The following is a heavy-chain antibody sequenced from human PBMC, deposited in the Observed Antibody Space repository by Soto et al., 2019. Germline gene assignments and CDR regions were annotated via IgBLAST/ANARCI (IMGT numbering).Heavy chain of an antibody. CDR3: ARGWHFIAVAGLTYYYYGMDV. V-gene: IGHV1-8*01. J-gene: IGHJ6*02. CDR1: GYTFTSYD. D-gene: IGHD6-19*01. Sequence: ASVKVSCKASGYTFTSYDINWVRQATGQGLEWMGWMNPNSGNTGYAQKFQGRVTMTRNTSISTAYMELSSLRSEDTAVYYCARGWHFIAVAGLTYYYYGMDVWGQGTTVTVSS. CDR2: MNPNSGNT.